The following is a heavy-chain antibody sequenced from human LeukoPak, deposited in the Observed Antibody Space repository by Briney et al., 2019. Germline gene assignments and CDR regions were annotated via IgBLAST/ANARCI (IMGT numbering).Heavy chain of an antibody. D-gene: IGHD3-10*01. J-gene: IGHJ4*02. CDR3: ATLWFGHFDY. V-gene: IGHV4-59*01. Sequence: SETLSLTCTVSGGSISSYYWSWIRQPPGKGPEWIGYIYYSGSTNYNPSLKSRVTISVDTSKNQFSLKLSSVTAADTAVYYCATLWFGHFDYWGQGTLVTVSS. CDR1: GGSISSYY. CDR2: IYYSGST.